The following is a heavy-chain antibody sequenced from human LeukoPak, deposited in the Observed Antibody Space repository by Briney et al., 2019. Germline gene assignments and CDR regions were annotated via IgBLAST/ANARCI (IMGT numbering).Heavy chain of an antibody. J-gene: IGHJ4*02. Sequence: GGSLRLSCAASGFAVSSDYMSWVRQAPGKGLEWVSIIYSAGSIYYADSVRGRFTISRDSSKNTVCLQMNSLRVEDTALYYCASGEVGVRKFYSDPFHYWGQGTLVTVSP. CDR2: IYSAGSI. V-gene: IGHV3-53*01. CDR1: GFAVSSDY. CDR3: ASGEVGVRKFYSDPFHY. D-gene: IGHD2-15*01.